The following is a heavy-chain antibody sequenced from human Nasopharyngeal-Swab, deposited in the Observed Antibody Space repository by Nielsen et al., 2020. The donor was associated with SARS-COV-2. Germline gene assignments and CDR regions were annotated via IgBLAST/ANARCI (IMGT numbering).Heavy chain of an antibody. CDR1: GCTFTSYA. CDR2: INTNTGNP. Sequence: ASVKVSCKASGCTFTSYAMNWVRQAPGQGLEWMGWINTNTGNPTYAQGFTGRFVFSLDTSVSTACLQISSLKAEDTAVYYCARDRLWFGGNWFDPWGQGTLVTVSS. D-gene: IGHD3-10*01. J-gene: IGHJ5*02. V-gene: IGHV7-4-1*02. CDR3: ARDRLWFGGNWFDP.